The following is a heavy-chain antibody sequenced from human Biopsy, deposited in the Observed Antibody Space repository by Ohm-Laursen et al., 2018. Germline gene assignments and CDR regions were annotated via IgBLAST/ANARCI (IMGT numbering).Heavy chain of an antibody. CDR1: GGPIDSYY. CDR3: ARGDYFDSNGYFWFDP. CDR2: IFNSANT. Sequence: SDTLSLTCTVSGGPIDSYYWSWIRQPPGKALEWIGYIFNSANTYYNPPLKNLITISGDTSKNQFSLKLNSVTAADTAVYYCARGDYFDSNGYFWFDPWGQGTLVTVSS. J-gene: IGHJ5*02. D-gene: IGHD3-22*01. V-gene: IGHV4-59*12.